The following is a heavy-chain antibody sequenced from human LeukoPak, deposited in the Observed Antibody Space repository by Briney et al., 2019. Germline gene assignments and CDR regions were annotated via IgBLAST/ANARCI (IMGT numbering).Heavy chain of an antibody. J-gene: IGHJ4*02. CDR2: IYYSKNT. CDR3: ASPRGFSYGYFDN. CDR1: GGSISSSNAY. V-gene: IGHV4-39*01. Sequence: SETLSLTYTVSGGSISSSNAYWGWIRQPPGKGLEWIGSIYYSKNTYYNPSLKSRVTISADTSKNQFSLTLGSVSATDTAVYYCASPRGFSYGYFDNWGQGTLVTVSS. D-gene: IGHD5-18*01.